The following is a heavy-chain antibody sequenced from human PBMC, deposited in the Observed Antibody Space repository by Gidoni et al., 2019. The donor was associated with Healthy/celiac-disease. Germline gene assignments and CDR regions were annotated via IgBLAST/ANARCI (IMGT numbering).Heavy chain of an antibody. CDR3: ARERGDGSGWSSGWYFDL. CDR1: GGPFSSYA. J-gene: IGHJ2*01. V-gene: IGHV1-69*01. Sequence: QVQLVQSGAEVKKPGSSVKVSCKASGGPFSSYAISWVRQAPGQGLEWMGGIIPIFGTANYAQKFQGRVTITADESTSTAYMELSSLRSEDTAVYYCARERGDGSGWSSGWYFDLWGRGTLVTVSS. CDR2: IIPIFGTA. D-gene: IGHD6-19*01.